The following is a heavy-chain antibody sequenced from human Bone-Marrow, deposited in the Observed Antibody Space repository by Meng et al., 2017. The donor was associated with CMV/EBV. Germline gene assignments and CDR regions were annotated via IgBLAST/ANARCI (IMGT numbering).Heavy chain of an antibody. CDR2: INPNSGGT. D-gene: IGHD2-2*01. CDR3: ARDLVPVHRQVYYGMDV. J-gene: IGHJ6*02. Sequence: ASVKVSCKASGYTFTGYYMHWVRQAPGQGLEWMGWINPNSGGTNYAQKFQGRVTMTRDTSISTAYMELSRLRSDDTAVYYCARDLVPVHRQVYYGMDVWGQGTTVTV. CDR1: GYTFTGYY. V-gene: IGHV1-2*02.